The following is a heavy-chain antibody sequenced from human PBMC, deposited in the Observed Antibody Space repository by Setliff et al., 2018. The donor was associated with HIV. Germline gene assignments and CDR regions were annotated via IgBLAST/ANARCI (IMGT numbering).Heavy chain of an antibody. V-gene: IGHV1-46*01. CDR3: ARGSDSGSYSYYYGMDV. CDR2: VNPNNNST. Sequence: ASVKVSCKASGYTATSYYMHWVRQAPGQGLEWMGIVNPNNNSTAYPQKFQGRVTMTWDTSTTTVYMELRSLRSEDTAVYYCARGSDSGSYSYYYGMDVWGQGTTVTV. J-gene: IGHJ6*02. D-gene: IGHD3-16*01. CDR1: GYTATSYY.